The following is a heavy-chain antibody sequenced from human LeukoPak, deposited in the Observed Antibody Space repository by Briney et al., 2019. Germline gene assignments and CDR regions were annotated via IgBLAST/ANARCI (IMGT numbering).Heavy chain of an antibody. CDR1: GGSISSGGYY. D-gene: IGHD4-17*01. Sequence: SQTLSLTCTVSGGSISSGGYYWSWIRQPPGQGLEWIGYIYYSGSTYYNPSLKSRVTISVDTSKNQFSLKLSSVTAADTAVYYCARETTVTRYFDYWGQGTLVTVSS. J-gene: IGHJ4*02. V-gene: IGHV4-31*03. CDR2: IYYSGST. CDR3: ARETTVTRYFDY.